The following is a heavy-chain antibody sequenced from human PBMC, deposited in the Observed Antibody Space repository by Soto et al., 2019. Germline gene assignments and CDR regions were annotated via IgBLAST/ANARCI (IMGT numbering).Heavy chain of an antibody. D-gene: IGHD5-12*01. J-gene: IGHJ4*01. CDR1: GFSFSNYA. V-gene: IGHV3-23*01. CDR3: AKDLYSGYDPRAFDY. Sequence: GGSLRLSCAASGFSFSNYAMNWVRQAPGKGLEWVSGISGGGGGTYYADSVKGRFIISRDNSKNTVYLQMNSLRAEDTAVYYCAKDLYSGYDPRAFDYWGHGTLVTVSS. CDR2: ISGGGGGT.